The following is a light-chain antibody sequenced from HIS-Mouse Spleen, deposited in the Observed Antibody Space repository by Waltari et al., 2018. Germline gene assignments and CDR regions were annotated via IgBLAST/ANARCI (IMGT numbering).Light chain of an antibody. J-gene: IGLJ3*02. V-gene: IGLV1-47*01. CDR1: SPNIGSNY. CDR2: RNN. Sequence: QSVLTQPPSASGTPGQRVTISCSGSSPNIGSNYVDWYQQPPGTAPKLLIYRNNQRPSGVPDRFSGSKSGTSASLAISGLRSEDEADYYCAAWDDSLSGPVFGGGTKLTVL. CDR3: AAWDDSLSGPV.